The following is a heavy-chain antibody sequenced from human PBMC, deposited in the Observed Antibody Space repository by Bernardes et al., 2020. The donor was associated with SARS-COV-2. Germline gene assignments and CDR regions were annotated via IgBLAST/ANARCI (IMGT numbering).Heavy chain of an antibody. CDR3: AKNGDPGYSSGWYLDY. CDR2: ISYDGSNK. Sequence: SLRLSCAASGFTFSSYGMHWVRQAPGKGLEWVAVISYDGSNKYYADSVKGRFTISRDNSKNTLYLQMNSLRAEDTAVYYCAKNGDPGYSSGWYLDYWGQGTLVTVSS. V-gene: IGHV3-30*18. D-gene: IGHD6-19*01. J-gene: IGHJ4*02. CDR1: GFTFSSYG.